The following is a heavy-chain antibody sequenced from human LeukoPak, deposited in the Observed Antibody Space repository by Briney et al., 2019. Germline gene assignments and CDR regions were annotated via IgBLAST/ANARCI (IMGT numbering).Heavy chain of an antibody. V-gene: IGHV1-2*02. J-gene: IGHJ4*02. CDR1: GYTFTGYN. Sequence: ASVKVSCKASGYTFTGYNMHWVRQAPGQGLEWMGWINPNSGGTSFAQKFQGRVTMTRDTSITTAYMELSRLRSDDTAVYYCARGVFYDFWSGYFGWGQGTLVTVSS. CDR3: ARGVFYDFWSGYFG. CDR2: INPNSGGT. D-gene: IGHD3-3*01.